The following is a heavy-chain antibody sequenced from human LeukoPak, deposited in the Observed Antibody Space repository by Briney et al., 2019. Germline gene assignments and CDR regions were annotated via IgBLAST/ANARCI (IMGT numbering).Heavy chain of an antibody. J-gene: IGHJ4*02. D-gene: IGHD2-21*02. V-gene: IGHV3-48*03. CDR1: GFTFSSYE. CDR2: ISSSGSTI. CDR3: ARPNPYCGGDCYFDY. Sequence: PGRSLRLSCAASGFTFSSYEMNWVRQAPGKGLEWVSYISSSGSTIYYADSVKGRFTISRDNAKNSLYPQMNSLRAEDTAVYYCARPNPYCGGDCYFDYWGQGTLVTVSS.